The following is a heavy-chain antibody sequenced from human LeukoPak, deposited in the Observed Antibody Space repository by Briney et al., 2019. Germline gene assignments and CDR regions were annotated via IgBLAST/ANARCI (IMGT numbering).Heavy chain of an antibody. Sequence: GGSLRLSCAASGFTFSSYTMSWVRQAPGKGLEWVANIKQDGSEKYYVDSVKGRFTISRDNAKNSLYLQMNSLRAEDTAVYSCARGRATYYYDSSGYDAFDIWGQGTMVTVSS. D-gene: IGHD3-22*01. CDR3: ARGRATYYYDSSGYDAFDI. J-gene: IGHJ3*02. CDR2: IKQDGSEK. V-gene: IGHV3-7*01. CDR1: GFTFSSYT.